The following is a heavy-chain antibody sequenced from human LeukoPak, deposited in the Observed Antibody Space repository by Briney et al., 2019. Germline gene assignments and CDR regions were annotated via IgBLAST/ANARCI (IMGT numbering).Heavy chain of an antibody. J-gene: IGHJ4*02. CDR3: TRNLNGDYFGLDY. Sequence: PGGSLRLSCAASGFTFSGSAMHWVRQASGKGLEWVGRIRTRVNNYATAYAASVKGRFTISRDDSKNTAYLQLNSLKTEDTAVYYCTRNLNGDYFGLDYWGQGTLVTVSS. CDR2: IRTRVNNYAT. V-gene: IGHV3-73*01. D-gene: IGHD4-17*01. CDR1: GFTFSGSA.